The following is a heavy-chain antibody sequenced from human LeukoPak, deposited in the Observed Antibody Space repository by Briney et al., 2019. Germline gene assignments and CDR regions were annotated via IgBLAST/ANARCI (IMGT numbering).Heavy chain of an antibody. D-gene: IGHD2-8*01. CDR1: GGSISSGDYY. V-gene: IGHV4-30-4*08. J-gene: IGHJ5*02. Sequence: SETLSLTCTVSGGSISSGDYYWSWIRQPPGKGLEWIGYIYYSGSTYYNPSLKSRVTISVDTSKNQFSLKLRSVTAADTAIYYCARASFNVVFGNWFDPWGQGTLVTVSS. CDR2: IYYSGST. CDR3: ARASFNVVFGNWFDP.